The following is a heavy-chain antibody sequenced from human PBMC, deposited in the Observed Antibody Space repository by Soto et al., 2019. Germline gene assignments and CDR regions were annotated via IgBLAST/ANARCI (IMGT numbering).Heavy chain of an antibody. Sequence: PGGSLRLSCVASGFTFSDYVMTWVRQAPEKGLEWVSTISVGGGSAYYADSVKGRFAISRDNSKNTLYLQLNSLRAEDTAVYYCARDQGGQSGNFIFDNWGQGTLVTSPQ. V-gene: IGHV3-23*01. CDR3: ARDQGGQSGNFIFDN. J-gene: IGHJ4*02. CDR2: ISVGGGSA. D-gene: IGHD1-26*01. CDR1: GFTFSDYV.